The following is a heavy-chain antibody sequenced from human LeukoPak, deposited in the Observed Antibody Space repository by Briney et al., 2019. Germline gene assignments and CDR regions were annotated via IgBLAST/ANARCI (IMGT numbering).Heavy chain of an antibody. CDR1: GFTFSSYA. Sequence: GGSLRLSCAASGFTFSSYAMHWVRQAPGKGLEWVAVISYDGSNKYYADSVKGRFTISRDNSKNTLYLQMNSLRAEDTAVYYCARVPYCSSTSCYPSAYFDYWGQGTLVTVSS. CDR3: ARVPYCSSTSCYPSAYFDY. J-gene: IGHJ4*02. D-gene: IGHD2-2*01. V-gene: IGHV3-30-3*01. CDR2: ISYDGSNK.